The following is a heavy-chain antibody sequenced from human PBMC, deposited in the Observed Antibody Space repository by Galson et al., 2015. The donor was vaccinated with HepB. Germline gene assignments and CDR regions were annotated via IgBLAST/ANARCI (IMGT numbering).Heavy chain of an antibody. CDR3: ARERAYCSSTSCSFYYYYGMDV. CDR2: IIPILGIA. CDR1: GGTFGSYT. V-gene: IGHV1-69*04. J-gene: IGHJ6*02. Sequence: SVKVSCKASGGTFGSYTISWVRQAPGQGLEWMGRIIPILGIANYAQKFQGRVTITADKSTSTAYMELSSLRSEDTAVYYCARERAYCSSTSCSFYYYYGMDVWGQGTTVTVSS. D-gene: IGHD2-2*01.